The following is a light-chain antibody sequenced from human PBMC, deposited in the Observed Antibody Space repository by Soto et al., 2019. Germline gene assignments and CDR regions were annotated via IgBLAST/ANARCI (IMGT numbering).Light chain of an antibody. CDR2: YDS. CDR3: QVWDSSSDHVV. V-gene: IGLV3-21*04. J-gene: IGLJ2*01. Sequence: SYELTQPPPVSVAPGKTARITCGGNNIGSKSVHWYQQKPGQAPVLVIYYDSDRPSGIPERFSGSNSGNTATLTISRVEAGXEADYYCQVWDSSSDHVVFGGGTKLTVL. CDR1: NIGSKS.